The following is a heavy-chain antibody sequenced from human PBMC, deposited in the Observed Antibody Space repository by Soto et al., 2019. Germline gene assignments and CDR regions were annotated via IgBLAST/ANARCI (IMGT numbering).Heavy chain of an antibody. CDR3: AKGASGYYYYDMDV. J-gene: IGHJ6*02. V-gene: IGHV3-23*01. Sequence: EVQLLESGGGLVQPGWSLRLSCAASGFTFSSYAMSWVRQAPGTGLEWVSAISGIGGSTYYADSVEGRFTISRDNSKNTLYPQRNCLRAEDTAVYYCAKGASGYYYYDMDVWGQGTTVTVSS. D-gene: IGHD3-10*01. CDR1: GFTFSSYA. CDR2: ISGIGGST.